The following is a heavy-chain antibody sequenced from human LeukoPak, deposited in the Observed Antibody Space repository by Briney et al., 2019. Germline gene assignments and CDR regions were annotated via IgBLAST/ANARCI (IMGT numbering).Heavy chain of an antibody. J-gene: IGHJ4*02. CDR3: ARDSSSWTSFDY. CDR1: GYTFTSYD. CDR2: MNPNSGNT. Sequence: PSVKVSCKASGYTFTSYDINWVRQATGQGLEWMGWMNPNSGNTGYAQKFQGRVTMTRNTSISTAYMEMSSLRSEDTAVYYCARDSSSWTSFDYWAQGTLVTVSS. V-gene: IGHV1-8*01. D-gene: IGHD6-13*01.